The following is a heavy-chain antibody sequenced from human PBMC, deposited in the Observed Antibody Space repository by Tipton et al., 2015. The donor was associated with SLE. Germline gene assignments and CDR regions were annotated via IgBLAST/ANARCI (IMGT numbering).Heavy chain of an antibody. V-gene: IGHV3-21*01. Sequence: SLRLSCSASEFTFSSHAMCWVRQAPGKGLEWVSCISNYVGYIYYADSVKGRFTISRDNAKNSVYLQMDSLRVGDTAVYYCATGRDSRWWAFWGLGTLVTVSS. J-gene: IGHJ4*02. CDR3: ATGRDSRWWAF. D-gene: IGHD2-15*01. CDR1: EFTFSSHA. CDR2: ISNYVGYI.